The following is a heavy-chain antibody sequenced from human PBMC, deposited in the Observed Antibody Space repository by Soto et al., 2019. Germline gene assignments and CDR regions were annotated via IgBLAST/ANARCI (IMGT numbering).Heavy chain of an antibody. Sequence: SETLSLTCTVSGGSISSGGYYWSWIRQHPGKGLEWIGYIYYSGSTYYNPSLKSRVTISVDTSKNQFSLKLSSVTAADTAVYYCARKAIVVVPAAIRDAFDIWGQGTMVTVSS. V-gene: IGHV4-31*03. CDR3: ARKAIVVVPAAIRDAFDI. CDR2: IYYSGST. J-gene: IGHJ3*02. D-gene: IGHD2-2*01. CDR1: GGSISSGGYY.